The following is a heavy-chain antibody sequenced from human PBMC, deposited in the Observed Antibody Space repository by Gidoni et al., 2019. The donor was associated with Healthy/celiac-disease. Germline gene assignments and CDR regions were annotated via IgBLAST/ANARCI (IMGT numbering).Heavy chain of an antibody. CDR1: GFTCSRYS. J-gene: IGHJ6*02. D-gene: IGHD3-3*01. Sequence: EVQLVESGGGLVKPGGSLRLSCAASGFTCSRYSMTWVRQAPGKGLEWVSSISSSSSYIYYADSVKGRFTISRDNAKNSLYLQMNSLRAEDTAVYYCAREGDFWSGYTYYYYYGMDVWGQGTTVTVSS. CDR3: AREGDFWSGYTYYYYYGMDV. CDR2: ISSSSSYI. V-gene: IGHV3-21*01.